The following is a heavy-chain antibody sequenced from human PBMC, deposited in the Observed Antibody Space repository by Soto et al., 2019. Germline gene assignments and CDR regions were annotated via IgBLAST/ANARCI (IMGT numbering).Heavy chain of an antibody. CDR2: IIPILGMS. Sequence: QVHLLQSGAEIKKPGSSVKVSCTAFGGTFTSYTFNWVRQAPGQRLEWMGRIIPILGMSSSAHNFQGRLTMIADKSTNTSYMVLSILTSDDTAIYYCARSYGSGSRRFDYWGQGTLVTVSS. D-gene: IGHD3-10*01. J-gene: IGHJ4*02. V-gene: IGHV1-69*02. CDR3: ARSYGSGSRRFDY. CDR1: GGTFTSYT.